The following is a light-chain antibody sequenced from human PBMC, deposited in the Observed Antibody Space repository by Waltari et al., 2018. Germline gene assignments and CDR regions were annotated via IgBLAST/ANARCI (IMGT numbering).Light chain of an antibody. CDR2: GNN. CDR3: QSYDSSLSGVI. J-gene: IGLJ2*01. CDR1: SSNIGAGYD. Sequence: QSVLTQPPSVSGAPGQRIPISCTGTSSNIGAGYDVHRYLQLPGTAPKLLILGNNNRPSGVPDRFSASKSDTSASLAITGLQAEDEADYYCQSYDSSLSGVIFGGGTKLTVL. V-gene: IGLV1-40*01.